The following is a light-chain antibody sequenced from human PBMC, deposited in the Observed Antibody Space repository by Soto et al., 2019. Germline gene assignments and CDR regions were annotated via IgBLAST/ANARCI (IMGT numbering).Light chain of an antibody. CDR1: QSVRSN. Sequence: EIVMTQSPATLSVSPGERATVSCRASQSVRSNLAWYQQKPGQAPRLLIYGASTRATGIPARFSGSGSGTDFTLTISGLQPEDSATYYCQESRSALWGTCGQGAKVDIK. CDR3: QESRSALWGT. V-gene: IGKV3-15*01. J-gene: IGKJ1*01. CDR2: GAS.